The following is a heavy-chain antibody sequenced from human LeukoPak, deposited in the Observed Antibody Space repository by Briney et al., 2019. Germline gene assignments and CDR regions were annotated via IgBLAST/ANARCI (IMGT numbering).Heavy chain of an antibody. D-gene: IGHD6-13*01. V-gene: IGHV1-18*01. CDR3: ARGSSGYSSSWYNY. CDR2: ISAYNGNT. J-gene: IGHJ4*02. CDR1: GYTFTSYG. Sequence: GASVKVSCKASGYTFTSYGISWVRQAPGQGLEWMGWISAYNGNTNYAQKLQGRVTMTTGTSTSTAYMELRSLRSDDTAVYYCARGSSGYSSSWYNYWGQGTLVTVSS.